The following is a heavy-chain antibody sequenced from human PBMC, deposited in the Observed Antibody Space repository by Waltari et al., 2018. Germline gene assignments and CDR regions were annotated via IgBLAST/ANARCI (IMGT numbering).Heavy chain of an antibody. J-gene: IGHJ5*02. V-gene: IGHV4-34*01. CDR2: IRHPGNT. Sequence: QVQLQQWGAGLLKPSETLSLTCSVSGASFSAYYWGWVRHVPGKGLEWIGQIRHPGNTNDTPSLQSRVAISIDTSRNQFSLRVFSVTAADTGLYFCTRGGNYDFWSHSPFVDPWGQGTQVTVSS. CDR1: GASFSAYY. D-gene: IGHD3-3*01. CDR3: TRGGNYDFWSHSPFVDP.